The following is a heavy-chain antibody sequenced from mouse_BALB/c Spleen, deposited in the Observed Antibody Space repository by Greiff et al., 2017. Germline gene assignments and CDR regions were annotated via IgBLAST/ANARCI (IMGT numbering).Heavy chain of an antibody. J-gene: IGHJ2*01. CDR1: GYSFTGYF. CDR3: ARGLQGYFDY. D-gene: IGHD2-2*01. Sequence: EVQLQQSGPELVKPGASVKISCKASGYSFTGYFMNWVMQSHGKSLEWIGRINPYNGDTFYNQKFKGKATLTVDKSSSTAHMELRSLASEDSAVYYCARGLQGYFDYWGQGTTLTVSS. CDR2: INPYNGDT. V-gene: IGHV1-20*02.